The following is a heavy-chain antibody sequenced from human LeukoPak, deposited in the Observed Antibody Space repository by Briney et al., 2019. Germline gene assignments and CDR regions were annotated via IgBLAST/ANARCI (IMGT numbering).Heavy chain of an antibody. J-gene: IGHJ4*02. CDR3: AKDGGYDFWSANHIDY. V-gene: IGHV3-23*01. D-gene: IGHD3-3*01. CDR1: GFTFSSYA. Sequence: GGSLRLSCAASGFTFSSYAMSWVSQGPGGGVEWVSAISGSGGSTYYAASVKGPFTISRDNSKNTLYLQMNSLRAEDTAVYYCAKDGGYDFWSANHIDYWGQGTLVTVSS. CDR2: ISGSGGST.